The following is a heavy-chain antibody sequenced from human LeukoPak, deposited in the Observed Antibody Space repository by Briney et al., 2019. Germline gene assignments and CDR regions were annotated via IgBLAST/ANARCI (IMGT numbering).Heavy chain of an antibody. CDR3: ARDFYGDPGY. J-gene: IGHJ4*02. CDR2: INPNSGGT. V-gene: IGHV1-2*02. D-gene: IGHD4-17*01. CDR1: GYTFTSYG. Sequence: GASVKVSCKASGYTFTSYGISWVRQAPGRGLEWMGWINPNSGGTNYTQKFQGRVTMTRDTSISTAYMELSRLRSDDTAVYYCARDFYGDPGYWGQGTLVTVSS.